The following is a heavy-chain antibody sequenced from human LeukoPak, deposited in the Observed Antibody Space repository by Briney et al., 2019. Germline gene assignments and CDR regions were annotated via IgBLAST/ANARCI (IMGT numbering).Heavy chain of an antibody. D-gene: IGHD1-26*01. V-gene: IGHV3-9*03. CDR3: AKGVGTSYHYHMDV. CDR2: ISWNTYDI. J-gene: IGHJ6*03. CDR1: GFTFDEYA. Sequence: SGGSLRLPCAASGFTFDEYAMHWVRLPPGKGLEWVAGISWNTYDIGYADSVKGRFTISRDNAKNSLYLQMNSLRDEDMALYYCAKGVGTSYHYHMDVWGKGTTVIVSS.